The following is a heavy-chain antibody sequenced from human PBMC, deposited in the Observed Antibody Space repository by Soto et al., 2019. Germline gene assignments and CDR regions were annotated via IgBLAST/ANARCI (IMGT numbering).Heavy chain of an antibody. CDR3: ARAGDIVVVVAATTGYYYGMDV. J-gene: IGHJ6*02. V-gene: IGHV1-69*13. CDR2: IIPIFGTA. CDR1: GGTFSSYA. D-gene: IGHD2-15*01. Sequence: SVKVSCKASGGTFSSYAISWVRQAPGQGLEWMGGIIPIFGTANYAQKFQGGVTITADESTSTAYMELSSLRSEDTAVYYCARAGDIVVVVAATTGYYYGMDVWGQGTTVTVSS.